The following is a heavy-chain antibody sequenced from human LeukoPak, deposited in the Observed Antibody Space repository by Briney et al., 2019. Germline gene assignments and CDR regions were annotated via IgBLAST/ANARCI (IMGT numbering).Heavy chain of an antibody. CDR2: INHSGST. CDR3: ARGPSSSWYNGAFDI. J-gene: IGHJ3*02. CDR1: GGSFSGYY. V-gene: IGHV4-34*01. D-gene: IGHD6-13*01. Sequence: SETLSLTCAVYGGSFSGYYWSWIRQPPGKGLEWIGEINHSGSTDYNPSLKSRVTISVDTSKNQFSLKLSSVTAADTAVYYCARGPSSSWYNGAFDIWRQGTMVTVSS.